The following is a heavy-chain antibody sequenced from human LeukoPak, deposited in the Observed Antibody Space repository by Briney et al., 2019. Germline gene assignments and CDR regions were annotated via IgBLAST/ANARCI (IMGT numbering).Heavy chain of an antibody. CDR3: ARDSAVATYYGVDV. Sequence: GGSLRLSCAASGFSFHSYWMSWVRQAPGKGLEWVANIQSDGTEKNYIDSMQGRFTISRDNAKTSLYLQMNSLRADDTAVYYCARDSAVATYYGVDVWGQGITVTVSS. CDR2: IQSDGTEK. V-gene: IGHV3-7*01. CDR1: GFSFHSYW. J-gene: IGHJ6*02. D-gene: IGHD6-19*01.